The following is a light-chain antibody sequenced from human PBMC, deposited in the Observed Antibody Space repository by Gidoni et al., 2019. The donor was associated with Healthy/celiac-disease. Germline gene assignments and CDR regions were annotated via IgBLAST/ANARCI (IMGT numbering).Light chain of an antibody. CDR2: AAS. J-gene: IGKJ3*01. CDR3: QQLNSYLFT. V-gene: IGKV1-9*01. CDR1: QGISSY. Sequence: DIQLTPSPSFLSASVGDRVTITCRASQGISSYLAWYQQKPGKAPKLLNYAASTLQSGVPSRFSGSGSGTEFTLTISSLQPEDVATYYCQQLNSYLFTFGPGTKVDIK.